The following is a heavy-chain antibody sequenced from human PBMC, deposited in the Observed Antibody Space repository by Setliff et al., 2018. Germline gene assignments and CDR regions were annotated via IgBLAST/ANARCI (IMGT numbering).Heavy chain of an antibody. CDR2: IYYGGSA. Sequence: PSETLSLTCTVSGGSISSSNYYWGWIRQPPGKGLEWIGNIYYGGSAYYNPSLKSRVTISVDTSKNQFSLKLSSVTAADTAMYYCARILGYCSGGSCYVRYWGQGTLVTSPQ. J-gene: IGHJ4*02. CDR1: GGSISSSNYY. V-gene: IGHV4-39*07. D-gene: IGHD2-15*01. CDR3: ARILGYCSGGSCYVRY.